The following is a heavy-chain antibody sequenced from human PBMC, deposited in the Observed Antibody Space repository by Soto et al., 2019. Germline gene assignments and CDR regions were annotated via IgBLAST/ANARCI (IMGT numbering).Heavy chain of an antibody. Sequence: QVQLQQWGAGLLKPSETLSLTCAVYGGSFSGYYWSWIRQPPGKGLEWIGEINHSGSTNYNPSLKSRVTISVDTSKNQFSLKPSSVTAADTAVYYCARTVRSEHYGGYYFDYWGQGTLVTVSS. J-gene: IGHJ4*02. D-gene: IGHD2-15*01. V-gene: IGHV4-34*01. CDR2: INHSGST. CDR1: GGSFSGYY. CDR3: ARTVRSEHYGGYYFDY.